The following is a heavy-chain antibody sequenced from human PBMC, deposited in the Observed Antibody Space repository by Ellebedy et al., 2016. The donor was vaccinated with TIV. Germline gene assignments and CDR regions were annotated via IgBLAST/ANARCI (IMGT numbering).Heavy chain of an antibody. Sequence: GGSLRLSCTASGFTFSSYAMSWVRQAPGKGLEWVSAISGSGGSTYYAESVKGRFTISRDKSKNTLYLQMNSLSAEDTAVYYCAKATVGPAAPVDYWGQGTLVTVSS. V-gene: IGHV3-23*01. J-gene: IGHJ4*02. CDR1: GFTFSSYA. CDR3: AKATVGPAAPVDY. D-gene: IGHD3-16*01. CDR2: ISGSGGST.